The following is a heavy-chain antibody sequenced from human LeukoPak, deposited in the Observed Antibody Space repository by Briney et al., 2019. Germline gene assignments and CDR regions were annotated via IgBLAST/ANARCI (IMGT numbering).Heavy chain of an antibody. CDR3: ARQYHYDSSGYPYAFEI. Sequence: GESLKISCKGSGYRFASYWISWVRQMPGKGLEWMGRIDPSDSHTNYSPSFQGHVTISGDKSISTAYLQWSSLKASDTAMYYCARQYHYDSSGYPYAFEIWDPGTLVTVSS. CDR1: GYRFASYW. V-gene: IGHV5-10-1*01. D-gene: IGHD3-22*01. J-gene: IGHJ3*02. CDR2: IDPSDSHT.